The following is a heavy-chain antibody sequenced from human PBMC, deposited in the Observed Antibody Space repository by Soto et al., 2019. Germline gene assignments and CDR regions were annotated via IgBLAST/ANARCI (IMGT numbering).Heavy chain of an antibody. CDR3: ARISSSSWADAFDI. D-gene: IGHD6-13*01. V-gene: IGHV2-70*04. J-gene: IGHJ3*02. CDR1: GFSLSTSGMR. CDR2: IDWDDDK. Sequence: SGPTLVNPTQTLTLTYTFSGFSLSTSGMRVSWIRQPPGKALEWLARIDWDDDKFYSTSLKTRLTISKDTSKNQVVPTMTSMDPVDTATYYCARISSSSWADAFDIWGQGTMVTVSS.